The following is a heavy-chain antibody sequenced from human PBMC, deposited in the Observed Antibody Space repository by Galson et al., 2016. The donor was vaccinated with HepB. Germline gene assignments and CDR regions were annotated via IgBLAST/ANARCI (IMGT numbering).Heavy chain of an antibody. D-gene: IGHD5-18*01. CDR1: GGSFSGYY. CDR3: ARGLKGQLWLLKVSYYFDS. J-gene: IGHJ4*02. Sequence: ETLSLTCAVYGGSFSGYYWSWIRQPPGKGLEWIGVINPSGNTNFNPALKRRVTISVDTYENQFSLKMNSVTAADTAVYYCARGLKGQLWLLKVSYYFDSWGQGTLVTVSS. CDR2: INPSGNT. V-gene: IGHV4-34*01.